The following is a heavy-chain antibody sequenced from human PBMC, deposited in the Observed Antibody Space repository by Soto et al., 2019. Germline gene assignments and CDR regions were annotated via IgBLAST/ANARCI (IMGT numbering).Heavy chain of an antibody. Sequence: PGGSLRLSCAASGFTFSNAWMSWVRQAPGKGLEWVGRIKSKTDGGTTDYAAPVKGRFTISRDDSKNTLYLQMNSLKTEDTAVYYCTTEEGYYYDSSGYYPFDYWGQGTLVTVSS. CDR1: GFTFSNAW. CDR3: TTEEGYYYDSSGYYPFDY. CDR2: IKSKTDGGTT. J-gene: IGHJ4*02. V-gene: IGHV3-15*01. D-gene: IGHD3-22*01.